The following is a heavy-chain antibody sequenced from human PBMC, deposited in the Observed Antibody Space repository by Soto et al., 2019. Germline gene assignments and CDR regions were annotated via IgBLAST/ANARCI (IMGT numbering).Heavy chain of an antibody. CDR1: GFSLSTSGVG. J-gene: IGHJ4*02. CDR3: AHRLRAYYYGSGSFDY. Sequence: QITLKESGPTLVKPTQTLTLTCTFSGFSLSTSGVGVGWIRQPPGKALEWLALIYWDDDKRYSPSLKSRHTNTKDTSKNQVVLTMTNMDPVDTATYYCAHRLRAYYYGSGSFDYWGQGTLVTVSS. D-gene: IGHD3-10*01. V-gene: IGHV2-5*02. CDR2: IYWDDDK.